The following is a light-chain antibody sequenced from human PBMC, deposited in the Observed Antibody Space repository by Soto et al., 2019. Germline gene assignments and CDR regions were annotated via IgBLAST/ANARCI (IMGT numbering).Light chain of an antibody. CDR3: TSYTSTIPYV. V-gene: IGLV2-14*01. Sequence: QSVLTQPASVSGSPGQSITISCTGSSNDVGGYNYVSWYQQHPGQAPKLIIYEVSDRPSGVSPRFSGSKSGNTASLTISGLQVEDEAAYFCTSYTSTIPYVFGSGTKLTVL. CDR2: EVS. J-gene: IGLJ1*01. CDR1: SNDVGGYNY.